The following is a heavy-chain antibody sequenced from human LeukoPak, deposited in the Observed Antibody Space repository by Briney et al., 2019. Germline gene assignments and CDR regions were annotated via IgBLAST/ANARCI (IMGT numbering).Heavy chain of an antibody. Sequence: KTSETLSLTCTVSGGSISSSSYYWGWIRQPPGKGLEWIGSIYYSGSTYYNPSLKSRVTISVDTSKNQFSLKLSSVTAADTAVYYCARDRGTMVRENLYYYYYMDVWGKGTTVTISS. CDR2: IYYSGST. CDR1: GGSISSSSYY. D-gene: IGHD3-10*01. V-gene: IGHV4-39*07. J-gene: IGHJ6*03. CDR3: ARDRGTMVRENLYYYYYMDV.